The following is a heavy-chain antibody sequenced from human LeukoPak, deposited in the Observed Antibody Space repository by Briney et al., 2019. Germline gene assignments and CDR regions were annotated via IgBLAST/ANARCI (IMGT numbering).Heavy chain of an antibody. CDR1: GFTFSRNG. J-gene: IGHJ4*02. V-gene: IGHV3-30*02. CDR3: AKDSNWAFDY. Sequence: GGSLRLSCGASGFTFSRNGMHWVRQAPGKGLEWVAYIRKDGSDKYYADSVKGRFTISRDSSKIMVYLQMNSLRAEDTAVYYCAKDSNWAFDYWGQGTLVSVSS. D-gene: IGHD7-27*01. CDR2: IRKDGSDK.